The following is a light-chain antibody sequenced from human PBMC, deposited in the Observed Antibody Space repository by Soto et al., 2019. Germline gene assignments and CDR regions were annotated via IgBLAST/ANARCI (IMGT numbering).Light chain of an antibody. Sequence: QSVLTQPASVSGSPGQPITISCTGTSSDVGGYNFVSWYQQHPGKAPKLMIYEVTNRPSGVSNRFSGSKSGNTASLTISGLQTGDEADYYCSSYTSSSTYVFGTGTKVTVL. CDR3: SSYTSSSTYV. CDR1: SSDVGGYNF. V-gene: IGLV2-14*01. J-gene: IGLJ1*01. CDR2: EVT.